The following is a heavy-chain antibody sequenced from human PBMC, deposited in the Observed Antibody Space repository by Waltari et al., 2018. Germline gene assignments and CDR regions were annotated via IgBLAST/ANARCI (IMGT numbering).Heavy chain of an antibody. CDR1: GYSISSGYY. V-gene: IGHV4-38-2*01. CDR2: IYHSGST. Sequence: QVQLQESGPGLVKPSETLSLTCAVSGYSISSGYYWGWIRQPPGKGLEWIGSIYHSGSTYYNPSLKSRVTISVDTSKNQFSLKLSSVTAADTAVYYCARTQIIPGYFDYWGQGTLVTVSS. CDR3: ARTQIIPGYFDY. D-gene: IGHD3-10*01. J-gene: IGHJ4*02.